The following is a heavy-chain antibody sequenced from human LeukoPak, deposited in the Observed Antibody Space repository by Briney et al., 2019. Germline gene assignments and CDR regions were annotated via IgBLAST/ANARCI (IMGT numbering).Heavy chain of an antibody. J-gene: IGHJ6*02. V-gene: IGHV3-53*01. Sequence: GGSLRLSCAASGFTVSSNYMSWVRQAPGKGLEWVSVIYSGGSTYYADSVKGRFTISRDNSKNTLYLQMNSLRAEDTAVYYCARDMDQWLALRNYYYGMDVWGQGTTVTVSS. D-gene: IGHD6-19*01. CDR2: IYSGGST. CDR3: ARDMDQWLALRNYYYGMDV. CDR1: GFTVSSNY.